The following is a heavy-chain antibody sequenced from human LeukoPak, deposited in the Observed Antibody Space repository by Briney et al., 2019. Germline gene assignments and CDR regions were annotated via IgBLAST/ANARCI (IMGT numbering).Heavy chain of an antibody. Sequence: GGSLRLSCAASGFTFNNYAMNWVRQAAWKRLECVSSISGGGETTYYADSAKGRFTISRDNSQNTLYLQMNSLRAEDTAVYYCARDYADYVGYFFFDYWGQGTLVTVSS. CDR2: ISGGGETT. J-gene: IGHJ4*02. V-gene: IGHV3-23*01. D-gene: IGHD4-17*01. CDR3: ARDYADYVGYFFFDY. CDR1: GFTFNNYA.